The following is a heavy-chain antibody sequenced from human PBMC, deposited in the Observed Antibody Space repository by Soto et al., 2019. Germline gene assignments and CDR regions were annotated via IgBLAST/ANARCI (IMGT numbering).Heavy chain of an antibody. V-gene: IGHV1-69*12. D-gene: IGHD3-3*01. Sequence: QVQLVQSGAEVKEPGSSVNVSCKTSGGTFGNTAVTWVRQAPGQGLEWIGGIVPMFGTANYAQKFRGRVTITADESTCTAYMELSSLRSDDTAVYYCARDGDPGYSFWSGPLGGGRFDPWGQGPLVTVSS. J-gene: IGHJ5*02. CDR2: IVPMFGTA. CDR3: ARDGDPGYSFWSGPLGGGRFDP. CDR1: GGTFGNTA.